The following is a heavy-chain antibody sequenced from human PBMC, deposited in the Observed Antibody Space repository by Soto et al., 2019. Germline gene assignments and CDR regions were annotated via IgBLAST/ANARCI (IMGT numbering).Heavy chain of an antibody. J-gene: IGHJ4*02. V-gene: IGHV1-18*01. CDR3: ARDGYFDH. CDR2: ISANNGNT. CDR1: GYSFTSYD. Sequence: QVQLVQSGAEVKKPGDSVRVSCTTSGYSFTSYDIGWVRKAPGQGLEWMGWISANNGNTKYAQKLQGRVTMTTDASTSTAYMELRSLRSDDAAVYYCARDGYFDHWGQGTLVTVSS.